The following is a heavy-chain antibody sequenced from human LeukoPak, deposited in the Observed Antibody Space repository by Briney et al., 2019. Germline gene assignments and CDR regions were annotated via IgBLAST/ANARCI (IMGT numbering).Heavy chain of an antibody. CDR2: IKQDGSEK. Sequence: GGSLRLSCAASGFTFSSYWISWVRQAPGKGLEWVANIKQDGSEKYYVDSVKGRFTISRDNSKNTLYLQMNSLRAEDTAVYYCAKGDAFDIWGQGTMVTVSS. CDR1: GFTFSSYW. CDR3: AKGDAFDI. V-gene: IGHV3-7*01. J-gene: IGHJ3*02.